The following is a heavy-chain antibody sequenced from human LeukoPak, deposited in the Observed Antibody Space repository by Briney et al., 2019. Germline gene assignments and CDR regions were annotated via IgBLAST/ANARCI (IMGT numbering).Heavy chain of an antibody. Sequence: GGSLRLSCAASGFTFSNAWMSWVRQAPGKGLEWVGRIRRKSNGGTIDYAAPVKGRFTISRDDSKNTLYLQMNSLKTEDTAVYYCATGVAVAGLVPFDYWGQGTLVTVSS. CDR3: ATGVAVAGLVPFDY. CDR1: GFTFSNAW. V-gene: IGHV3-15*01. CDR2: IRRKSNGGTI. J-gene: IGHJ4*02. D-gene: IGHD6-19*01.